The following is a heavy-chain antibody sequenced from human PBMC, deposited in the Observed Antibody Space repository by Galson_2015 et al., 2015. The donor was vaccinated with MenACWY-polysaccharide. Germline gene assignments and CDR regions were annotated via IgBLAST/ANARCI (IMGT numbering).Heavy chain of an antibody. Sequence: SETLSLTCTVSGGSISSSSYYWGWIRQPPGKGLEWIGSIYYSGSTYYNPSLKSRVTISVDTSKNQFSLKLSSVTAADTAVYYCARHSGMGWELHDAFDTWGQGTMVTVSS. D-gene: IGHD1-26*01. J-gene: IGHJ3*02. V-gene: IGHV4-39*01. CDR3: ARHSGMGWELHDAFDT. CDR1: GGSISSSSYY. CDR2: IYYSGST.